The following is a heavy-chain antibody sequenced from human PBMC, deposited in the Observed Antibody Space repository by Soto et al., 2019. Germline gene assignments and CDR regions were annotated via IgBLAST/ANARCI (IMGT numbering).Heavy chain of an antibody. CDR1: VGNTCRSR. V-gene: IGHV4-59*01. J-gene: IGHJ5*02. Sequence: ILSSTGTGRVGNTCRSRWCWFQKNRSMWLEWIGYIHYTGNTNSNPSLKGRVTLSIDPSWNQFSLKLRSVTAADTAVYYCAACDYLTGFSYRGIRWFDPWGHGPPVTVS. D-gene: IGHD3-9*01. CDR2: IHYTGNT. CDR3: AACDYLTGFSYRGIRWFDP.